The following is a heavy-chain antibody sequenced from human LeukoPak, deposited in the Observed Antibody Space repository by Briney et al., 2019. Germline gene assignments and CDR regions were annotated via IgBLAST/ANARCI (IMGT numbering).Heavy chain of an antibody. Sequence: PSETLSLTCSVSGGSISSFYCSWIRQPPGKGLEWIGYTSYSGNTNYNPSLKSRVTMSVDTSRKQFSLRLTSVTAADTAVYYCTRAPRKAWFEPWGQGTLVTVSS. V-gene: IGHV4-59*01. CDR2: TSYSGNT. CDR3: TRAPRKAWFEP. CDR1: GGSISSFY. J-gene: IGHJ5*02. D-gene: IGHD1-14*01.